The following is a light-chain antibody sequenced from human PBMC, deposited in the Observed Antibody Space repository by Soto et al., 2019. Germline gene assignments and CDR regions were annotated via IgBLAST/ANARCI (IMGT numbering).Light chain of an antibody. J-gene: IGKJ2*01. CDR2: GAS. CDR1: KSVSSN. Sequence: EIVMTQSPATLSVSPGERATLSCRASKSVSSNLAWYQQKPGQAPRLLIYGASTSATGIPARFSGSGSGTEFTLTISSLQSEDFAVYYCQQYNNWPLYTFGQGTKLEIK. V-gene: IGKV3-15*01. CDR3: QQYNNWPLYT.